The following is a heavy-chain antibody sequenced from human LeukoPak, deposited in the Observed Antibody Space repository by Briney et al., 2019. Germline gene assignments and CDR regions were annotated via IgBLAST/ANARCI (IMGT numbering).Heavy chain of an antibody. CDR3: ARDKSVGATPFDY. D-gene: IGHD1-26*01. Sequence: GGSLRLSCAASEFTFSSYAMHWVCQAPGKGLEWVALVSNDGGDKYYADSVKGRFTISRDNSKNTLYLQMNSLRAEDTAVYYCARDKSVGATPFDYWGQGTRVTVSS. CDR1: EFTFSSYA. CDR2: VSNDGGDK. J-gene: IGHJ4*02. V-gene: IGHV3-30*03.